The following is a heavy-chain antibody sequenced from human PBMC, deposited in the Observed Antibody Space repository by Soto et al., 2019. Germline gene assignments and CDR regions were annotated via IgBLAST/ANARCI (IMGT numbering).Heavy chain of an antibody. CDR3: ARDPRYCSGGSCYSGWFDP. CDR1: GYTFTSYG. CDR2: ISAYNGNT. D-gene: IGHD2-15*01. Sequence: QVQLVQSGAEVKKPGASVKVSCKASGYTFTSYGISWVRQAPGQGLEWMGWISAYNGNTNYAQKLQGRVTMTTDASTSTAYMELRSLRSDDTAVYYCARDPRYCSGGSCYSGWFDPWGQGTLVTVSS. J-gene: IGHJ5*02. V-gene: IGHV1-18*01.